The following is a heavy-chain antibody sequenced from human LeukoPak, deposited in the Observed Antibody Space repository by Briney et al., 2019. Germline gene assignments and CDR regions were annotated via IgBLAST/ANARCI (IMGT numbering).Heavy chain of an antibody. CDR1: GFTFSSYA. J-gene: IGHJ4*02. D-gene: IGHD3-10*01. CDR3: AKDGDLYGSGKFDY. Sequence: GGSLRLSCAASGFTFSSYAMSWVRQAPGKGLEWVSAISGSGGSTYYADSVRGRFTISRDNSKNTLYLQMNSLRAEDTAVYYCAKDGDLYGSGKFDYWGQGTLVTVSS. V-gene: IGHV3-23*01. CDR2: ISGSGGST.